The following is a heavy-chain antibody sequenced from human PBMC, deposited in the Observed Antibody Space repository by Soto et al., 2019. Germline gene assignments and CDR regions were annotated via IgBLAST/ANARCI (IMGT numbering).Heavy chain of an antibody. V-gene: IGHV3-48*03. D-gene: IGHD5-12*01. CDR3: AKLRWGYPPGSD. CDR1: GFAFSSSE. J-gene: IGHJ4*02. Sequence: EGQLVESGGGLVQPGGSLRLSCAASGFAFSSSEMNWFRQAPGKGLDWVAYIGPSGSPIYYADSVKGRFTISRDNSKNTLYLQMNSLRAEDTAVYYCAKLRWGYPPGSDWGQGTLVTVSS. CDR2: IGPSGSPI.